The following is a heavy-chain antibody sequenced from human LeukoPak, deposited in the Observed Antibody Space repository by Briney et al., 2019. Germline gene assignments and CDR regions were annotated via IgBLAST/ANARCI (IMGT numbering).Heavy chain of an antibody. D-gene: IGHD5-18*01. CDR1: GFTFSSYW. CDR2: INSDGSST. J-gene: IGHJ4*02. V-gene: IGHV3-74*01. CDR3: ARGGWIQLWFRYQTAYQDYFDY. Sequence: PGGSLRLSCAASGFTFSSYWMHWVRQAPGKGLVWVSRINSDGSSTSYADSVKGRFTISRDNAKNSLYLQMNSLRAEDTALYYCARGGWIQLWFRYQTAYQDYFDYWGQGTLVTVSS.